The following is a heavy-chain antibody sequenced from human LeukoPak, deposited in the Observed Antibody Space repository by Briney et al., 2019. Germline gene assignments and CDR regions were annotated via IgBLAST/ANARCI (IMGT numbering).Heavy chain of an antibody. CDR2: IWYGGSNK. CDR1: GFTFSSYG. V-gene: IGHV3-33*08. Sequence: GGSLRLSCAASGFTFSSYGMHWVRQAPGKGLEWVAVIWYGGSNKYYADSVKGRFTISRDNSKNTLYLQMNSLRAEDTAVYYCAVGMDVWGKGTTVTVSS. J-gene: IGHJ6*03. CDR3: AVGMDV.